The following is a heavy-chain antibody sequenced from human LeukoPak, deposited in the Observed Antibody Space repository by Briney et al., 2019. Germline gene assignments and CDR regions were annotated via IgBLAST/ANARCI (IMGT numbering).Heavy chain of an antibody. D-gene: IGHD3-9*01. Sequence: YSCSTNSNPSLKSRVTISVDTSKNQFSLMLSSVSAADTAVYYCARPRVDWLSTPDAFDIWGQGTMVTVSS. CDR3: ARPRVDWLSTPDAFDI. V-gene: IGHV4-59*08. J-gene: IGHJ3*02. CDR2: YSCST.